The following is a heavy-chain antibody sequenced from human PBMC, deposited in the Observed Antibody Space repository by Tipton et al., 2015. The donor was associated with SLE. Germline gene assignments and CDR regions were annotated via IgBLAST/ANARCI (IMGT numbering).Heavy chain of an antibody. CDR1: SGSISSGDYY. CDR3: ARDMGPYSSSWYGGLDYYYYGMDV. Sequence: TLSLTCTVSSGSISSGDYYWSWIRQPPGKGLEWIGSIYYSGSTYYNPSLKSRVTVSVDTSKNQFSLKLSSVTAADTAVYYCARDMGPYSSSWYGGLDYYYYGMDVWGQGTTVTVSS. D-gene: IGHD6-13*01. CDR2: IYYSGST. V-gene: IGHV4-39*07. J-gene: IGHJ6*02.